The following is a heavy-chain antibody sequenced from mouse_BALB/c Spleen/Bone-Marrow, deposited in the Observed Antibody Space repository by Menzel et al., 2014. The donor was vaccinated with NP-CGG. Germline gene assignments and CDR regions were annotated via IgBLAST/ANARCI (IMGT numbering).Heavy chain of an antibody. V-gene: IGHV1-9*01. Sequence: QVQLQQSGAELMKPWASVKISCKATGYTFGSYWIEWVKQRPGHGLEWIGEILPGSDSTNYNENFKGKATFTADTSSNTAYMQLNSLTSEDSAVYFCARDSSDYLAWFAYWGQGTLVTVSA. CDR2: ILPGSDST. CDR1: GYTFGSYW. D-gene: IGHD3-2*01. CDR3: ARDSSDYLAWFAY. J-gene: IGHJ3*01.